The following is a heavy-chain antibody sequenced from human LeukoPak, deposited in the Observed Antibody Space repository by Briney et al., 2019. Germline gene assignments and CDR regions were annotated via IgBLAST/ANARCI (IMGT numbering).Heavy chain of an antibody. CDR2: ISGSGGST. V-gene: IGHV3-23*01. CDR1: GFTFSNYA. D-gene: IGHD6-13*01. Sequence: GGSLRLSCTASGFTFSNYAMSWVRQAPGKGLEWVSAISGSGGSTYYADSVKGRFTISRDNSKNTLYLQMNSLRAEDTAVYYCAKSGSSSWYYYYYGMDVWGQGTTVTVSS. CDR3: AKSGSSSWYYYYYGMDV. J-gene: IGHJ6*02.